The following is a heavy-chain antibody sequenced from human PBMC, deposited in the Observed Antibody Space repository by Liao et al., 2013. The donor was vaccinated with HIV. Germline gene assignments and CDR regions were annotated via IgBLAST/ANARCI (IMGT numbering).Heavy chain of an antibody. J-gene: IGHJ4*02. Sequence: QVQLQESGPGLVKPSETLSLTCTVSGGSISSYYWSWIRQPPGKGLEWIGYIYNSGSTNYNPSLKSRITISIDTSKNQFSLKLSSVTAADTAVYYCARGNYDFWSTYYDSWGQGTLVTVSS. CDR3: ARGNYDFWSTYYDS. D-gene: IGHD3-3*01. CDR1: GGSISSYY. CDR2: IYNSGST. V-gene: IGHV4-59*01.